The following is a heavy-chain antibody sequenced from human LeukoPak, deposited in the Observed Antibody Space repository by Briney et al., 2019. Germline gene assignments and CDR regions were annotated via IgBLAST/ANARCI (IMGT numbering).Heavy chain of an antibody. V-gene: IGHV4-59*01. D-gene: IGHD3-10*01. J-gene: IGHJ4*02. CDR3: ARLGLWFGDLDY. Sequence: SETLSLTCTVSGVSISSYYWSWIRQPPGKGLEWLGYIYCSGSTNYNPSLKSRVTISVDTSKNQFSLKLSSVTAADTAVYYCARLGLWFGDLDYWGQGTLVTVSS. CDR2: IYCSGST. CDR1: GVSISSYY.